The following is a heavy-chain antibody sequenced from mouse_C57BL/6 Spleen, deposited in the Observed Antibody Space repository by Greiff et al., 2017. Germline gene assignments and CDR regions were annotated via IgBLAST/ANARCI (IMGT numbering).Heavy chain of an antibody. Sequence: VQLQQSGAELARPGASVKLSCKASGYTFTSYGISWVKQRTGQGLEWIGEIYPRSGNTYYNEKFKGKATLTADKSSSTAYMELRSLTSEDSAVYFCARSGSTGPFAYWGQGTLVTVSA. D-gene: IGHD4-1*02. J-gene: IGHJ3*01. CDR1: GYTFTSYG. V-gene: IGHV1-81*01. CDR2: IYPRSGNT. CDR3: ARSGSTGPFAY.